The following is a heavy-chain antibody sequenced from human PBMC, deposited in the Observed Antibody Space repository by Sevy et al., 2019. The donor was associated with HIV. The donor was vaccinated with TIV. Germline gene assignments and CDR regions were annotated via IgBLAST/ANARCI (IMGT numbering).Heavy chain of an antibody. CDR3: ARESIGAVGDFDY. Sequence: SETLSLTCTVSGGSISNYFWSCIRQPPGKGLEWIGYIYYSGSTNYNPSLKSRVTISVETSKNQFSLKLSSVTAADTAVYYCARESIGAVGDFDYWGQGTLVTVSS. J-gene: IGHJ4*02. V-gene: IGHV4-59*01. D-gene: IGHD6-13*01. CDR1: GGSISNYF. CDR2: IYYSGST.